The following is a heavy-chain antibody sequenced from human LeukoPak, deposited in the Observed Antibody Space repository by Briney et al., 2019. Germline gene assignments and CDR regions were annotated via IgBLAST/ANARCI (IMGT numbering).Heavy chain of an antibody. D-gene: IGHD4-23*01. Sequence: GASVKVSCKASGGTFSSYAISWVRQAPGQGLEWIGGIIPIFGTANYAQKVQGRVTITADESTSTAYMELSSLRSEDTAVYYCARSPSTASVDYYYYYGMDVWGKRTTVTVSS. CDR3: ARSPSTASVDYYYYYGMDV. V-gene: IGHV1-69*01. CDR1: GGTFSSYA. J-gene: IGHJ6*04. CDR2: IIPIFGTA.